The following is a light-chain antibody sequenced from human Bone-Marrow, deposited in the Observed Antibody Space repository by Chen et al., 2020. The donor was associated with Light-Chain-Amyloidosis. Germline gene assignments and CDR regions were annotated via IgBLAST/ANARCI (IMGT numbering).Light chain of an antibody. CDR3: ETRDSSLSAWV. CDR1: GSNIRNNY. Sequence: QSVLTQPPSVSAAPGQKVTISCSGSGSNIRNNYVSWYQQLPGTPPKLLMYDNNNRPSRIPDRLYGSKSGTSATLCISGLQAGDEDDYYCETRDSSLSAWVFGGGTKLTVL. V-gene: IGLV1-51*01. J-gene: IGLJ3*02. CDR2: DNN.